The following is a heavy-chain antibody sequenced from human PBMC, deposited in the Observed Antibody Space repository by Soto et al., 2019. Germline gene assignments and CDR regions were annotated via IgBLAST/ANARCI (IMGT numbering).Heavy chain of an antibody. V-gene: IGHV4-31*03. CDR3: VRDRALDSTGHWFDT. D-gene: IGHD1-1*01. CDR1: GRSVSSGGYY. Sequence: SETLSLTCTVSGRSVSSGGYYWTWIRQHPGRGLEWIGYIYHIGSPYYNPSLESRVTMSLDTSKNQFSLNLTSLTAADTAIYYCVRDRALDSTGHWFDTWGQGILVTVSS. J-gene: IGHJ5*02. CDR2: IYHIGSP.